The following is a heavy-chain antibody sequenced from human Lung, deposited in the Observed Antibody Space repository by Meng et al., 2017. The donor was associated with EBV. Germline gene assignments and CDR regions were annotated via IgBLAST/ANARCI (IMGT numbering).Heavy chain of an antibody. CDR2: IYHSGST. CDR1: GGSTRSSNW. D-gene: IGHD6-19*01. Sequence: VKVQGAGPVRVNPSWALSFTCAVSGGSTRSSNWWSWVRQPPGKGLEWIGEIYHSGSTNSNPSLKSRVTISVDKSKNQFSLNLSSVTAADTAVYYCARVGQWLPIDYWGQGTLVTVSS. J-gene: IGHJ4*02. V-gene: IGHV4-4*02. CDR3: ARVGQWLPIDY.